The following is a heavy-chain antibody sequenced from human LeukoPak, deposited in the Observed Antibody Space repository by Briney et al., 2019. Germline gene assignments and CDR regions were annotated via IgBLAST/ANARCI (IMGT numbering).Heavy chain of an antibody. Sequence: PGGSLRLSCAASGFTFSNYDMHWVRQAPGKGLEWVAVIWFDGSNKFYADSVKGRFTTSRDNSKNTLYLQMNSLRAEDTAVYYCASSAGALIDCWGQGTLVIVSS. D-gene: IGHD6-19*01. CDR3: ASSAGALIDC. CDR1: GFTFSNYD. V-gene: IGHV3-33*01. J-gene: IGHJ4*02. CDR2: IWFDGSNK.